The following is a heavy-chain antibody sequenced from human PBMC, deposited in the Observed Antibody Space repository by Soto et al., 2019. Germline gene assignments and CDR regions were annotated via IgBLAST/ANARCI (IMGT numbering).Heavy chain of an antibody. CDR3: ARVVDTAMVRGSSDY. J-gene: IGHJ4*02. CDR1: GYTFTSYG. CDR2: ISAYNGNT. Sequence: QVQLVQSGAEVKKPGASVKVSCKASGYTFTSYGISWVRQAPGQGLEWMGWISAYNGNTNYAQKLHGRVTMTTDTSTSTAYMELRSLRSDDTAVYYCARVVDTAMVRGSSDYWGQGTLVTVSS. V-gene: IGHV1-18*01. D-gene: IGHD5-18*01.